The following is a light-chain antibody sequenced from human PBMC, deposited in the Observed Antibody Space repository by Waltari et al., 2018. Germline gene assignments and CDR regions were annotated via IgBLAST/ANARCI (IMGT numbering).Light chain of an antibody. CDR1: SSDVGGYNY. CDR2: DVS. V-gene: IGLV2-14*03. CDR3: SSYTSSSTLVV. Sequence: LTQHASVSGSPGQSITISCTGTSSDVGGYNYVSWYQQHPGKAPKLMIYDVSNRPSGVSNRFSGSKSGNTASLTISGLQAEDEADYYCSSYTSSSTLVVFGGGTKLTVL. J-gene: IGLJ2*01.